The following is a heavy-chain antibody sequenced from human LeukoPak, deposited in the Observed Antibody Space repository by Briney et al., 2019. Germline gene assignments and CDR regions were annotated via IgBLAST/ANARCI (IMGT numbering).Heavy chain of an antibody. Sequence: ASVKVSCKASGYTFTDYYMHWVRQAPGQGLEWMGWINPNTGGTKYAQKFQGWVTMTRDTSISTAYMELSSLRSEDTAVYYCARGPVGYYGSGWSEHDYWGQGTLVTVSS. CDR2: INPNTGGT. CDR1: GYTFTDYY. D-gene: IGHD3-10*01. J-gene: IGHJ4*02. CDR3: ARGPVGYYGSGWSEHDY. V-gene: IGHV1-2*04.